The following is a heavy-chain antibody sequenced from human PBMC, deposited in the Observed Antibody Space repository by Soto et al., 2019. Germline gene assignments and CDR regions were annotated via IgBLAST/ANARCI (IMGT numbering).Heavy chain of an antibody. J-gene: IGHJ5*02. CDR3: AREGSGYDSTWFDP. CDR1: GYTFTSYV. V-gene: IGHV1-18*01. CDR2: ISAYNGNT. D-gene: IGHD5-12*01. Sequence: APVKLSCKASGYTFTSYVISWLRQTPGQGLEWMGWISAYNGNTNYAQKLQGRVTMTTDTSTSTAYMELRSLRSDDTAVYYCAREGSGYDSTWFDPWGQGTLVTVSS.